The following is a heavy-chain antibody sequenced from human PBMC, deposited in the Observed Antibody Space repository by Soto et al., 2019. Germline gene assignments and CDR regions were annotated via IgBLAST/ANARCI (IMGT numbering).Heavy chain of an antibody. CDR2: ISYDGSNK. CDR3: ARLYYYDSSGYWPPDV. J-gene: IGHJ6*02. CDR1: GFTFSSYA. D-gene: IGHD3-22*01. Sequence: GGSLRLSCAASGFTFSSYAMHWVRQAPGKGLEWVAVISYDGSNKYYADSVKGRFTISRDNSKNTLYLQMNSLRAEDTAVYYCARLYYYDSSGYWPPDVWGQGTTVTVSS. V-gene: IGHV3-30-3*01.